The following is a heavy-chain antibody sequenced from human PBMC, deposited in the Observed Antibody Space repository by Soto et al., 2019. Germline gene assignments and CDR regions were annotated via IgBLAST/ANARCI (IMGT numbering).Heavy chain of an antibody. CDR2: IYYSGST. Sequence: SETLSLTCTVSGGSISSSSYYWGWIRQPPGKGLEWIGSIYYSGSTYYNPSLKSRVTISVDTSKNQFSLKLSSATAADTAVYYCARLQLITIFGVVKETDYWGKATLVTVSS. D-gene: IGHD3-3*01. CDR3: ARLQLITIFGVVKETDY. J-gene: IGHJ4*02. V-gene: IGHV4-39*01. CDR1: GGSISSSSYY.